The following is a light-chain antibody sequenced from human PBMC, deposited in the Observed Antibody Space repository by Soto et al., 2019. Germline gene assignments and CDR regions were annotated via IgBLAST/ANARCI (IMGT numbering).Light chain of an antibody. V-gene: IGKV3-20*01. CDR3: QHYGDSPPYT. J-gene: IGKJ2*01. CDR2: GAS. CDR1: QSVSSRY. Sequence: EVLLTQSPGTLSLSPGERATLSCRASQSVSSRYLAWYQRKPGQAPRLLIYGASSRATGIPDRFSGSGSGTDFTLTIGRLEPEDFAVYYCQHYGDSPPYTFGQGTKLEIK.